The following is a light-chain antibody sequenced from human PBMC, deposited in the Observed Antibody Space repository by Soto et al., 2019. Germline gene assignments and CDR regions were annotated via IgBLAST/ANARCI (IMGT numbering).Light chain of an antibody. V-gene: IGKV1-5*01. CDR3: QQYNSYPWT. J-gene: IGKJ1*01. Sequence: DIQMTQSPSTLSASVGDRVTITCRASQSISSWLAWYQQKPGKAPKLLIYDASSLESGVPSRFSGSVSGTEFTLTISSLQPDDFATYYCQQYNSYPWTCGQGTKVEIK. CDR2: DAS. CDR1: QSISSW.